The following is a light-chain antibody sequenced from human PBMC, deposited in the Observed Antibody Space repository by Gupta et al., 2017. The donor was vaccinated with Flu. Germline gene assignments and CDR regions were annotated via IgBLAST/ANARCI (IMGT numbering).Light chain of an antibody. Sequence: TNTCTGTSSGVGGCKYVSWYQPPPGKAPNLLIYDVSNRPSGVAHRFSGSKSGTTASLTIPWLQAEEEADYYWHSYTRSSTLYVFGTGTKVTVL. CDR1: SSGVGGCKY. CDR2: DVS. J-gene: IGLJ1*01. V-gene: IGLV2-14*04. CDR3: HSYTRSSTLYV.